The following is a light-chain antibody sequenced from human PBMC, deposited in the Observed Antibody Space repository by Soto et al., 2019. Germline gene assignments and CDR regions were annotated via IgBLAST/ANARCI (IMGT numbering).Light chain of an antibody. CDR1: QTINRW. CDR2: EAS. CDR3: QKYDSYPWK. Sequence: DIQMTQSPSTLSGSVGDIVTITCRASQTINRWLAWHQQKPGKAPKLLIYEASNLETGVPSRFGGSGSGTEFTLIISSLQPDDFATYYCQKYDSYPWKFGQGTKVDIK. V-gene: IGKV1-5*03. J-gene: IGKJ1*01.